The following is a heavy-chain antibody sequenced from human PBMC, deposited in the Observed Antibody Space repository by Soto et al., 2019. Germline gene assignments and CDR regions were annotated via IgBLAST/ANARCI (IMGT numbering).Heavy chain of an antibody. J-gene: IGHJ4*02. Sequence: QVQLVQSGAEVKKPGASVKVSCKASGYTFTSYDINWVRQATGQRLEWMGWMNPNSGNTGYAPKFQGRATMTRNTSISTAYMELSSLRSEDTAVYFCARELNTEGEDYWGQGTVVSVSS. D-gene: IGHD2-15*01. V-gene: IGHV1-8*01. CDR2: MNPNSGNT. CDR1: GYTFTSYD. CDR3: ARELNTEGEDY.